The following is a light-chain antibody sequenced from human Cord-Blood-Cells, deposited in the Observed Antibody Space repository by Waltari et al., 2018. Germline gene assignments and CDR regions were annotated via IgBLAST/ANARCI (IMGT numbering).Light chain of an antibody. J-gene: IGLJ1*01. Sequence: QSALTQPASVSGSPGQSITISCTGPSSDVGGYNYVSWYQQHPGKAPKLIIYEVRKRPSGVSNRFSGSKSGNTASLTISGLQAEDEADYYCSSYTSSSTFVFGTGTKVTVL. CDR3: SSYTSSSTFV. CDR1: SSDVGGYNY. CDR2: EVR. V-gene: IGLV2-14*01.